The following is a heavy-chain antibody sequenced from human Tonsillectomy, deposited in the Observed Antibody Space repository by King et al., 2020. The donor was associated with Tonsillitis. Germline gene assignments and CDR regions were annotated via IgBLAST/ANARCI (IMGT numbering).Heavy chain of an antibody. CDR3: ASKSVSLTVTSFHY. D-gene: IGHD4-11*01. CDR1: GGTFSSYA. CDR2: IMPIFGRP. V-gene: IGHV1-69*06. J-gene: IGHJ4*02. Sequence: QLVQSGAEVKKPGSSVRVSCKASGGTFSSYAFSWVRQAPGQGLEWMGGIMPIFGRPSYPQRFQGRVTITADKSTNTVYMDLSSLRSDDTAVYYCASKSVSLTVTSFHYWGQGTLVTVSS.